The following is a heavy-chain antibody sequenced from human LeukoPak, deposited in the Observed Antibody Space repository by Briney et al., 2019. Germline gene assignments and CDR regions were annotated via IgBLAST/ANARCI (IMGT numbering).Heavy chain of an antibody. D-gene: IGHD7-27*01. CDR2: IIPIFGTA. V-gene: IGHV1-69*05. CDR3: ARAVDLGWFDP. CDR1: RGTFSSYA. J-gene: IGHJ5*02. Sequence: AASVKVSCKASRGTFSSYAISWVRQAPGQGLEWMGGIIPIFGTANYAQKFQGRVTITTDESTSTAYMELSSLKSEDTAVYYCARAVDLGWFDPWGQGTLVTVSS.